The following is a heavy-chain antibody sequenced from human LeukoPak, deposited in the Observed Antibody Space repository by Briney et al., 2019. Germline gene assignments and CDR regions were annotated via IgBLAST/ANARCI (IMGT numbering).Heavy chain of an antibody. V-gene: IGHV3-66*01. CDR1: GFTFSSYA. CDR2: IYSGGST. CDR3: ASIAAAGTFNY. J-gene: IGHJ4*02. D-gene: IGHD6-13*01. Sequence: GGSLRLSCAASGFTFSSYAMSWVRQAPGKGLEWVSVIYSGGSTYYADSVKGRFTISRDNSKNTLYLQMNSLRAEDTAVYYCASIAAAGTFNYWGQGTLVTVSS.